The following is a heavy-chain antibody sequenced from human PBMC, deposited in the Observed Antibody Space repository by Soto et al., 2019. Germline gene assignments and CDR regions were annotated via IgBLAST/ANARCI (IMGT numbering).Heavy chain of an antibody. CDR2: IHNSGTS. CDR3: ARDFYDSVGYTWFDS. J-gene: IGHJ5*01. CDR1: VYPSTSYY. D-gene: IGHD3-22*01. Sequence: SETLSLTCTVSVYPSTSYYWGWIRQAPGKGLEWIGHIHNSGTSTHNPSLNGRVTISIDMSKKQFSLKLTSLTSADTAVYYCARDFYDSVGYTWFDSWSQRTLVTVSS. V-gene: IGHV4-59*01.